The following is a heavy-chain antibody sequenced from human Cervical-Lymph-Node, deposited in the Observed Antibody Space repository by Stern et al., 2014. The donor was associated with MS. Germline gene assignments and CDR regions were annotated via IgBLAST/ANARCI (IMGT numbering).Heavy chain of an antibody. D-gene: IGHD3-10*01. J-gene: IGHJ5*02. Sequence: EVQLLESGGGLVQPGGSLRLSCEASGFTFSDSFMDWVRQAPGKGLEWVGRIRNKGSSYTTQYVASVEGRVTISRDDSKNSVFLQMNSLKTEDPAVYYFAKHADSAGGAWGQGTLVTVSS. CDR3: AKHADSAGGA. CDR2: IRNKGSSYTT. V-gene: IGHV3-72*01. CDR1: GFTFSDSF.